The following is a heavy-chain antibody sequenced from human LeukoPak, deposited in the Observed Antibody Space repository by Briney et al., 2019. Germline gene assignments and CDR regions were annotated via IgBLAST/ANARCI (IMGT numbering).Heavy chain of an antibody. V-gene: IGHV4-59*08. J-gene: IGHJ3*02. CDR3: ARLPLDDSSGYDAFDI. CDR2: IYYSGST. Sequence: PSETLSLTCTVSGGSISSYYWSWIRQPPGKGREWIGYIYYSGSTNYNPSLKSRVTISVDTSKNQFSRKLSSVTAADTAVYYCARLPLDDSSGYDAFDIWGQGTMVTVSS. D-gene: IGHD3-22*01. CDR1: GGSISSYY.